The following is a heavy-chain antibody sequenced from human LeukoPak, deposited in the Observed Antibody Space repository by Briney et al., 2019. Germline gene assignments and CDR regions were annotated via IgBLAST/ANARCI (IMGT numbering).Heavy chain of an antibody. D-gene: IGHD3-9*01. CDR1: GYTFTSYD. CDR2: MNPNSGNT. J-gene: IGHJ4*02. Sequence: ASVKVSCKASGYTFTSYDINWVRQATGQGLEWMGWMNPNSGNTGYAQKFQGRVTMTRNTSISTAYMELSSLRSEDTAVYYCAGGLRYFDWSPISVFDYWGQGTLVTVSS. V-gene: IGHV1-8*01. CDR3: AGGLRYFDWSPISVFDY.